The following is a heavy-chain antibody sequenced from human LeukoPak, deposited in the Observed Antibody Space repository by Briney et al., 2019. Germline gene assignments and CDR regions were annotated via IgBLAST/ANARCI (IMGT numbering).Heavy chain of an antibody. CDR2: ISSSGSTI. CDR3: AREVDHDAFDI. J-gene: IGHJ3*02. CDR1: RFTSSDYY. V-gene: IGHV3-11*04. D-gene: IGHD2-2*01. Sequence: GGSLRLSCAASRFTSSDYYMSWSCQAPGKGLEWVSYISSSGSTIYYADSVKGRFTISRDNAKNSLYLQMNSLRAEDTAVYYCAREVDHDAFDIWGQGTMVTVSS.